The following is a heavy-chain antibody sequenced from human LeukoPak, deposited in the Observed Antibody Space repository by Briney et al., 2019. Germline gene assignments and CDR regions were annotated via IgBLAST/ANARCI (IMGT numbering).Heavy chain of an antibody. J-gene: IGHJ4*02. Sequence: GGSLRLSCAASGFMFDTYIMTWVRQAPGKGLEWISYINSINAVYYTDSVQGRFNISRDNAKNSLYPQMNSLRVEDTAMYYCARVSARGYDYWGRGTLVTVSS. CDR3: ARVSARGYDY. CDR2: INSINAV. V-gene: IGHV3-48*01. D-gene: IGHD5-18*01. CDR1: GFMFDTYI.